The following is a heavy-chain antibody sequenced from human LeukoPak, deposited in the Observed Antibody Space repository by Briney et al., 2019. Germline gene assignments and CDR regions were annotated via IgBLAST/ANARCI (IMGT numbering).Heavy chain of an antibody. J-gene: IGHJ4*02. CDR2: ISGIDT. CDR3: TKDAPDSGGWFFFDS. D-gene: IGHD6-19*01. Sequence: GGSLRLSCAAPGFTFSTYAMNWVRQAPGKGLEWVSTISGIDTFYADSVKGRFTISRDNSKNTLYLQMISLRAEDTAVYYCTKDAPDSGGWFFFDSWGQGTLVTVSS. CDR1: GFTFSTYA. V-gene: IGHV3-23*01.